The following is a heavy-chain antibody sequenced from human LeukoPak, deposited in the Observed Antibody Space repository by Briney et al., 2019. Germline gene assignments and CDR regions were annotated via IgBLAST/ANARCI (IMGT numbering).Heavy chain of an antibody. J-gene: IGHJ4*02. Sequence: GGSLRLSCAASGFTFSNYYMNWVRQAPGKGLEWVANIKEDGSEIYYVDGVKGRFTISRDNANNSLYLQMNSLRAEDTAVYYCAGMKVGYWGQGTLVTVSS. CDR3: AGMKVGY. CDR1: GFTFSNYY. V-gene: IGHV3-7*01. CDR2: IKEDGSEI. D-gene: IGHD3-22*01.